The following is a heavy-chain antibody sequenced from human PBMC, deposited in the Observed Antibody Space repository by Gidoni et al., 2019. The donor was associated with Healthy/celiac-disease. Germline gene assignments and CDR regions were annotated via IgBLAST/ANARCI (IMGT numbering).Heavy chain of an antibody. D-gene: IGHD3-3*01. Sequence: QVQLQESGPGLVKPSQTLSLTCTFSGGSISSRGYYWSWIRQHPGKGLAWIGYSYYSGSTYYNPSLKSRVTISVDTSKNQFSLKLSSVTAADTAVYYCARGGSYDFWSGYYTFDYWGQGTLVTVSS. CDR2: SYYSGST. CDR1: GGSISSRGYY. CDR3: ARGGSYDFWSGYYTFDY. J-gene: IGHJ4*02. V-gene: IGHV4-31*03.